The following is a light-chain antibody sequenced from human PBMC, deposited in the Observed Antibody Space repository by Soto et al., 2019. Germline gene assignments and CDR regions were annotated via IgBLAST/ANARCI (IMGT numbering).Light chain of an antibody. CDR3: AAWDDSLNGLV. CDR1: SSNIGSNT. J-gene: IGLJ2*01. CDR2: SNN. Sequence: QSALTQPPSASGIPGQRGTISCSGSSSNIGSNTVNWYQQLPGTAPKLLIYSNNQRPSGVPDRFSGSKSGTSASLAISGLQSEDEADYYCAAWDDSLNGLVFGGGTKVTVL. V-gene: IGLV1-44*01.